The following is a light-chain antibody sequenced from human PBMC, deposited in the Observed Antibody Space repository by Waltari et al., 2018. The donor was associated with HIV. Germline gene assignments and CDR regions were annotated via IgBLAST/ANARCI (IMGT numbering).Light chain of an antibody. Sequence: QSALTQPASVSGSPGQSITIPCTGPSSDVGNYNVVSWYQQHPGKAPKLMIYEVSKRPSGVSNRFSGSKSGNTASLTISGLQAEDEADYYCCSYAGSSTHVFGTGTKVTVL. CDR3: CSYAGSSTHV. J-gene: IGLJ1*01. CDR1: SSDVGNYNV. V-gene: IGLV2-23*02. CDR2: EVS.